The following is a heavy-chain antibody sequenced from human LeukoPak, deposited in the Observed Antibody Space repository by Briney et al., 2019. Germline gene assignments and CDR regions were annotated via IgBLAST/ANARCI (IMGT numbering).Heavy chain of an antibody. CDR3: AKDLSSGLSPHYCDS. V-gene: IGHV3-30*18. CDR2: MSYDGSEK. D-gene: IGHD3-22*01. CDR1: GFSFRNYG. J-gene: IGHJ4*02. Sequence: GGSLRLSCVASGFSFRNYGIHWVRQAPGKGLEWVAFMSYDGSEKFYVDSVQGRFTVSRDNSKNTLYLQMNSLRSEDTAVYYCAKDLSSGLSPHYCDSWGQGTLVTVSS.